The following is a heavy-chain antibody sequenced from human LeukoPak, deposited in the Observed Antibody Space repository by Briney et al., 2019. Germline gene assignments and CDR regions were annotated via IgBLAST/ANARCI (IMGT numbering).Heavy chain of an antibody. V-gene: IGHV4-34*01. J-gene: IGHJ4*02. CDR2: INHGGTT. CDR3: ARGVSNRITMVRGGLDY. D-gene: IGHD3-10*01. CDR1: GGSFSGYY. Sequence: SETLSLTCAVYGGSFSGYYWTWIRQPPGKGLEWIGEINHGGTTNYNPSLKSRVTISVDTSKNQFFLNLNSVTAADTAVYYCARGVSNRITMVRGGLDYWGQGTLVTVSS.